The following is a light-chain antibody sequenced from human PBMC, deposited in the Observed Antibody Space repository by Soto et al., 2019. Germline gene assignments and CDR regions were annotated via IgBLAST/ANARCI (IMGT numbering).Light chain of an antibody. V-gene: IGLV1-40*01. Sequence: QSVLTQPPSVSGAPGQTVTISCAGTSSNIGSNYDVHWYQHLPGTAPKLLIYGNSNRPSGVPDRFSGSRSGTSASLAITGLQPEDEADYYCQSYDTPVYVFGGGTKLTVL. J-gene: IGLJ2*01. CDR2: GNS. CDR1: SSNIGSNYD. CDR3: QSYDTPVYV.